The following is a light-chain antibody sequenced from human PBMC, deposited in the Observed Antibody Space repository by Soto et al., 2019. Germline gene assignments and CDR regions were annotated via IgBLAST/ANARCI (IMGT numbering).Light chain of an antibody. J-gene: IGKJ4*01. V-gene: IGKV1-39*01. CDR2: GAS. CDR1: RTINTY. CDR3: QQTYSDIS. Sequence: DVRMTQSPSSLSASVGDTITITCRASRTINTYLNWFQQKPGEPPRLLIYGASTLHDGVPSRFSGSGSGADFTLTISGLQPEDFASYHCQQTYSDISFGGGTKG.